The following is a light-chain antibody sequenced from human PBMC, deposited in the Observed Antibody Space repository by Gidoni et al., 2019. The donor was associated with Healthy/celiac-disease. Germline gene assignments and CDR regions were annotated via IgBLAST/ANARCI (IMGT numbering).Light chain of an antibody. CDR1: KLEDKY. V-gene: IGLV3-1*01. CDR3: QAWDSSTDVV. J-gene: IGLJ2*01. Sequence: SYELTQPPSVSVSPGQTASITCSGDKLEDKYACWYQQKPGQSPVLVIYQDSKRPSGIPERFSGSNSGNTATLTISGTQAMDEADYYSQAWDSSTDVVFGGGTKLTVL. CDR2: QDS.